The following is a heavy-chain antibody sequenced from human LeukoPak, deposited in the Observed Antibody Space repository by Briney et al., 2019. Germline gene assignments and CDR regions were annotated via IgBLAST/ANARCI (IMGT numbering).Heavy chain of an antibody. Sequence: GGSLRLSCAASGFTIGPYAMYWVRHGPGRGLEWVSVIKADGSGTFYADSVRGRFTISRDNSKNSLYLQMNSLTSEDTALYYCATWAFYHNLDVWGQGTTVIVSS. CDR3: ATWAFYHNLDV. J-gene: IGHJ6*02. D-gene: IGHD2/OR15-2a*01. CDR2: IKADGSGT. V-gene: IGHV3-43*02. CDR1: GFTIGPYA.